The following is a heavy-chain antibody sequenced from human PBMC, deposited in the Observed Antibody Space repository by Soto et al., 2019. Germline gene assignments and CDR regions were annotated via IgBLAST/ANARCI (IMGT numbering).Heavy chain of an antibody. CDR2: INPSGGST. CDR3: ARDVHYYDSSGFYTDY. Sequence: ASVKVSCKASGYTFTSYYMHWVRQAPGQGLEWMGIINPSGGSTSYAQKFQGRVTMTRDTSTSTVYMELSSLRSEDTAVYYCARDVHYYDSSGFYTDYWGQGTLVTVSS. J-gene: IGHJ4*02. CDR1: GYTFTSYY. D-gene: IGHD3-22*01. V-gene: IGHV1-46*01.